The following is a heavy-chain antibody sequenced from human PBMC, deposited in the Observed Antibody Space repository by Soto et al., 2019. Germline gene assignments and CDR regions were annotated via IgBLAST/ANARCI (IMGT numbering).Heavy chain of an antibody. V-gene: IGHV5-51*01. CDR1: GYSFTSYW. CDR3: ARQITPGSHAFDI. D-gene: IGHD3-10*01. J-gene: IGHJ3*02. CDR2: IYPGDSDT. Sequence: GDSLKISCKGSGYSFTSYWIGWVRQMPGKGLEWMGIIYPGDSDTRYSPSFQGQVTISADKSISTAYLQWSSLEASDTAMYYCARQITPGSHAFDIWGQGTMVTVSS.